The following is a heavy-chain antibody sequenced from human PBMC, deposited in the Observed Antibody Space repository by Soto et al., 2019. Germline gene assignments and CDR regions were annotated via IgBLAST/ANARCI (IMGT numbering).Heavy chain of an antibody. CDR2: ISGSGSTT. CDR1: GFTFSDYY. Sequence: DLEESGGGLVKPGGSLRLSCTASGFTFSDYYMSWIRQAPGKGLEWLAYISGSGSTTYYTDSVKGRFAISRDNARTSLYLQINSLRDEDSAVYYCARSSLTYFEFWGQGTLVTVSS. CDR3: ARSSLTYFEF. V-gene: IGHV3-11*01. J-gene: IGHJ4*02.